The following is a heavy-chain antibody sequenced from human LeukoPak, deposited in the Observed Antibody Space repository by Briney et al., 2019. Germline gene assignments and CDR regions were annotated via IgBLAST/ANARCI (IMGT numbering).Heavy chain of an antibody. V-gene: IGHV3-7*04. Sequence: GGSLRLSCATSGFNFSDSRMTWVRQAPGKGLQWVANVNRDGTEKHFLDSVEGRFTISRDNANKALYLQMSSLTPQDTAVYFCVRGDWYFESWGQGALVTVSS. CDR3: VRGDWYFES. D-gene: IGHD2-21*01. CDR2: VNRDGTEK. J-gene: IGHJ4*02. CDR1: GFNFSDSR.